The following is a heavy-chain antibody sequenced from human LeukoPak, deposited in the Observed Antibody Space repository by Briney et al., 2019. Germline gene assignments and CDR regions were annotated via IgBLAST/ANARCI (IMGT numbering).Heavy chain of an antibody. CDR2: IYHSGST. V-gene: IGHV4-59*12. CDR3: ARDLHDYGDLAMDV. Sequence: SETLSLTCTVSGGSFSTYYWSWLRQPPGKGLEWIGYIYHSGSTNYNPSLKSRVTISVDTSKNQFSLKLSSVTAADTAVYYCARDLHDYGDLAMDVWGKGTTVTVSS. D-gene: IGHD4-17*01. J-gene: IGHJ6*04. CDR1: GGSFSTYY.